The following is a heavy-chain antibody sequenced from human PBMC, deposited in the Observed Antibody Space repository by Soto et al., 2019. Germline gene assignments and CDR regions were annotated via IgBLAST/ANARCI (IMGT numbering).Heavy chain of an antibody. CDR1: GYTFTDYY. J-gene: IGHJ4*02. CDR3: ARLCLSDSRSWYSIGYFDY. D-gene: IGHD6-13*01. Sequence: ASVKVSCKASGYTFTDYYMHWVRQAPGQGLEWMGWINVNSGGTNYAQKFQAWGTMSRDTSINTGYIGLSRLRSGDKAVYFCARLCLSDSRSWYSIGYFDYWGQGTLVTVSS. V-gene: IGHV1-2*04. CDR2: INVNSGGT.